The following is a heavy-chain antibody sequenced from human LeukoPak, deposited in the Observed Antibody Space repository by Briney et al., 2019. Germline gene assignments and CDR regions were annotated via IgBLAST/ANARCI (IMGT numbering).Heavy chain of an antibody. D-gene: IGHD3-22*01. CDR1: GYTFTSYG. Sequence: GASVKVSCKASGYTFTSYGISWVRQAPGQGLEWMGWISAYNGNTNYAQKLQGRVTMTTDTSTSTAYMELRSLRSDDTAVYYCARDRSVSITMIVVMRAFDIWGQGTMVTVSS. CDR3: ARDRSVSITMIVVMRAFDI. CDR2: ISAYNGNT. J-gene: IGHJ3*02. V-gene: IGHV1-18*01.